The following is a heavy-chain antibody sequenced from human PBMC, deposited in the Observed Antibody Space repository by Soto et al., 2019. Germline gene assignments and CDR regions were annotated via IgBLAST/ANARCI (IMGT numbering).Heavy chain of an antibody. D-gene: IGHD4-17*01. V-gene: IGHV3-7*01. CDR2: IRQDGGEK. J-gene: IGHJ4*02. CDR3: ATEYGDNKKCFDY. CDR1: EFTFSAYW. Sequence: PGGSLRLSCATFEFTFSAYWMSWVRQAPGKGLEWVANIRQDGGEKYYVDSVKGRFTISRDNAKNSVYLQMNSLRVEDTAIYYCATEYGDNKKCFDYWGQGTLVTVSS.